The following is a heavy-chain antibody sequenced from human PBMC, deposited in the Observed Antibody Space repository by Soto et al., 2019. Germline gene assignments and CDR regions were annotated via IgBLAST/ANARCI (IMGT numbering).Heavy chain of an antibody. D-gene: IGHD3-22*01. CDR2: IYYSGST. J-gene: IGHJ3*02. V-gene: IGHV4-39*01. CDR3: ARLGPYYYDSSGYAFDI. CDR1: GGSISSSSYY. Sequence: ETLSLTCTVSGGSISSSSYYWGWIRQPPGKGLEWIGSIYYSGSTYYNPSLKSRVTISVDTSKNQFSLKLSSVTAADTAVYYCARLGPYYYDSSGYAFDIWGQGTMVTVSS.